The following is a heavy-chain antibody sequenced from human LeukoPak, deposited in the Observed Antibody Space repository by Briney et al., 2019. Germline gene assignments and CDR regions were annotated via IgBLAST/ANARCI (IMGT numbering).Heavy chain of an antibody. CDR2: INHSGST. V-gene: IGHV4-34*01. J-gene: IGHJ4*02. CDR3: AKHWIAAAGTLVH. D-gene: IGHD6-13*01. CDR1: GGSFSGYY. Sequence: SETLSLTCAVYGGSFSGYYWSWIRQPPGKGLEWIGEINHSGSTNYNPSLKSRVTVSVDTSKNQFSLKLSSVTAADTAVYYCAKHWIAAAGTLVHWGQGTLVTVSS.